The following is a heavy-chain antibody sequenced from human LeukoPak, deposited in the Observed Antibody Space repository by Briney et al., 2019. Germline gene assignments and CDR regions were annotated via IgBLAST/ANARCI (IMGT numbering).Heavy chain of an antibody. CDR3: ASGSGSYRTPYYYMDV. J-gene: IGHJ6*03. Sequence: GGSLRLSCAAPGFTVSSNYMSWVRQAPGKGLEWVSVIYSGGRTYYADSVKGRFTISRDNSKNTLYLQMNSLRAEDTAVYYCASGSGSYRTPYYYMDVWGTGTTVTVSS. CDR2: IYSGGRT. D-gene: IGHD3-10*01. CDR1: GFTVSSNY. V-gene: IGHV3-53*01.